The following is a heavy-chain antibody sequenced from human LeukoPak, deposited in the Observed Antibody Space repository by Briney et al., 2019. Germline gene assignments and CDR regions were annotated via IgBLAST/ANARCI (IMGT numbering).Heavy chain of an antibody. V-gene: IGHV3-48*03. CDR2: ICSSGSNI. J-gene: IGHJ3*02. CDR1: EFTFTSYE. D-gene: IGHD6-6*01. Sequence: GGSLRLSCAASEFTFTSYELNWVRQAPGKGLEWVSYICSSGSNISYADSVKGRFTISRDNAKNSLYLQVISLRAEDTAVYYCARGSSIAARYDAFDIWGQGTMVTVSS. CDR3: ARGSSIAARYDAFDI.